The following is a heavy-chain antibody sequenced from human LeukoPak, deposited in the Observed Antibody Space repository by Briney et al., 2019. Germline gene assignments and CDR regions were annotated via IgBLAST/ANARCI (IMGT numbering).Heavy chain of an antibody. CDR3: ARGRIVATHFDY. CDR1: GGSLSGYY. CDR2: INHSGST. Sequence: SETLSLTCAVYGGSLSGYYWSWIRQPPGKGLEWIGEINHSGSTNYNPSLKSRVTISVDTSKNQFSLKLSSVTAADTAVYYCARGRIVATHFDYWGQGTLLTVSS. V-gene: IGHV4-34*01. J-gene: IGHJ4*02. D-gene: IGHD5-12*01.